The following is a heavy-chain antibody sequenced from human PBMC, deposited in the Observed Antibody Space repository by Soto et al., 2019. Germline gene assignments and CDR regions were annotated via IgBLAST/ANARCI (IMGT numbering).Heavy chain of an antibody. CDR1: GGTFSSYA. V-gene: IGHV1-69*01. J-gene: IGHJ6*02. CDR2: IIPIFGTA. D-gene: IGHD6-13*01. CDR3: ARDLLRQAAAGNYYYYGMDV. Sequence: QVQLVQSGAEVKKPGSSVKVSCKASGGTFSSYAISWVRQAPGQGLEWMGGIIPIFGTANYAQKFQGRVTITADESTSTAYMGLSSMSSEDTAVYYCARDLLRQAAAGNYYYYGMDVWGQGTTVTVSS.